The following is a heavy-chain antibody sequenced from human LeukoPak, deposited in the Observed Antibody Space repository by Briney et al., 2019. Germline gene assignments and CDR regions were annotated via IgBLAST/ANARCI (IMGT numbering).Heavy chain of an antibody. CDR1: GFTFSDYH. CDR3: ARDNGVGGAFSL. D-gene: IGHD1-26*01. CDR2: IIASGSHI. J-gene: IGHJ3*01. V-gene: IGHV3-11*01. Sequence: GGSLRLSCAASGFTFSDYHISWIRQAPGKGLEWVSYIIASGSHIYYADSVRGRFTVSRDNAKNSLYLQMNSLGAEDTAVYYCARDNGVGGAFSLWGQGTMVTVSS.